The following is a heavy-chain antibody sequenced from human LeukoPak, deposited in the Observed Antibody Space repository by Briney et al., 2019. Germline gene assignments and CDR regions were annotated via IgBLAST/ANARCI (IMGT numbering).Heavy chain of an antibody. J-gene: IGHJ4*02. D-gene: IGHD6-6*01. V-gene: IGHV3-66*01. CDR2: IYTGGTT. CDR1: GFTVTSNH. Sequence: GGSLRLSCAASGFTVTSNHMNWVRQAPGKGLEWVSIIYTGGTTHYADTLKDRFTISRDDSINTLYLQMNSLRAEDTAVYYCARDSSSYYFDYWGQGTLVTVSS. CDR3: ARDSSSYYFDY.